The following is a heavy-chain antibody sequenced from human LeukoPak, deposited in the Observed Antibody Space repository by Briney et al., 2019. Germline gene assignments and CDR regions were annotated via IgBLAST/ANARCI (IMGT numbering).Heavy chain of an antibody. CDR3: ATYYGTSGPTDN. CDR2: IKPDGSEK. CDR1: GFTFSRSW. V-gene: IGHV3-7*01. D-gene: IGHD2-8*01. Sequence: PGGSLRLSCAASGFTFSRSWMSWVRQAPGKGLEWLANIKPDGSEKYYVDSVKGRFTASRDNAENSLYLHMNSLRAEDTAVYFCATYYGTSGPTDNWGQGTPVTVSS. J-gene: IGHJ4*02.